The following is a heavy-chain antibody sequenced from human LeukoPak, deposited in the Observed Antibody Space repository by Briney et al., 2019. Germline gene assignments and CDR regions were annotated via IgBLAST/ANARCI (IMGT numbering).Heavy chain of an antibody. CDR2: IYHSGST. V-gene: IGHV4-4*02. D-gene: IGHD3-10*01. CDR3: ARQAKIYGSGSYYNGRYFDY. Sequence: TSGTLSLTCAVSGGSISSSNWWSWVRQPPGKGLEWIGEIYHSGSTNYNPSLKSRVTISVDTSKNQFSLKLSSVTAADTAVYYCARQAKIYGSGSYYNGRYFDYWGQGTLVTVSS. J-gene: IGHJ4*02. CDR1: GGSISSSNW.